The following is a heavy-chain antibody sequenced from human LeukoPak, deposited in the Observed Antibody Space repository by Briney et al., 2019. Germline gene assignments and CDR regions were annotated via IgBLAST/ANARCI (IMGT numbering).Heavy chain of an antibody. V-gene: IGHV4-61*02. CDR3: ASESFECGYVDY. J-gene: IGHJ4*02. D-gene: IGHD3-22*01. CDR2: IYTSGST. CDR1: GGSISSGSYY. Sequence: SQTLSLTCTVSGGSISSGSYYWSWIRQPAGKGLEWIGRIYTSGSTNYNPSLKSRVTISVDTSKNQFSLKLSSVTAADTAVYYCASESFECGYVDYCGQGTLVTVSS.